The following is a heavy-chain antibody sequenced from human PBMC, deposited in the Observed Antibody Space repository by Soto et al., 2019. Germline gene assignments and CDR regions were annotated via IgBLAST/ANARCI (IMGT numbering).Heavy chain of an antibody. CDR3: AKEGFDYGGSDF. CDR1: GFTFSTHA. Sequence: EVRLLESGGGLVQPGGSLRLSCATSGFTFSTHAMNWVRQAPGKGLEWVSGFSGSGGGTYYAESVKGRFTISRDNSKNTLYLQMNSLRAEDTAVYYCAKEGFDYGGSDFWGQGTLVTVSS. V-gene: IGHV3-23*01. D-gene: IGHD4-17*01. J-gene: IGHJ4*02. CDR2: FSGSGGGT.